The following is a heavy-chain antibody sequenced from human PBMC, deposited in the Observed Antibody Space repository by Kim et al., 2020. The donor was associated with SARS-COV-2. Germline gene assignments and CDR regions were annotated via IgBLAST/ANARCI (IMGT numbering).Heavy chain of an antibody. CDR2: IYYTGNT. J-gene: IGHJ4*02. Sequence: SETLSLTCTVSGGSISSSSYYWGWIRQPPGKGLEWIGSIYYTGNTYYNPSLKGRVTISVDTSKNQFFLKLSSVTAADTAVYYCARPGKVWVAAAYFDYWCQGTLVTVSS. V-gene: IGHV4-39*01. D-gene: IGHD6-13*01. CDR1: GGSISSSSYY. CDR3: ARPGKVWVAAAYFDY.